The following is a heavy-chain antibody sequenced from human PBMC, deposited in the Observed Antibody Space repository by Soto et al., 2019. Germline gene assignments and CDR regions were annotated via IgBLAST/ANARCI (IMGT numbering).Heavy chain of an antibody. CDR2: INSDGRST. Sequence: EVQLVESGGGLVQPGVSLRLSCAASGFTFSSYWMHWVRQAPWKGLVWVSRINSDGRSTSYADSVKGRFTISRDNAQTTLYLQMNSLRAEDTAVYYCARDLDDYCDSYLDYWCRGPLVTVSS. J-gene: IGHJ4*02. CDR3: ARDLDDYCDSYLDY. CDR1: GFTFSSYW. D-gene: IGHD4-17*01. V-gene: IGHV3-74*01.